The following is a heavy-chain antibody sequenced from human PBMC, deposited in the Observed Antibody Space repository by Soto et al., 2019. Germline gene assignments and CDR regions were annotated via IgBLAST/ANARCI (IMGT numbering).Heavy chain of an antibody. CDR2: INSDGSST. CDR1: GFTFSSYW. J-gene: IGHJ4*02. V-gene: IGHV3-74*01. D-gene: IGHD4-17*01. CDR3: ARLHYGDQHIDY. Sequence: GGSLRLSCAASGFTFSSYWMHWVRQAPGKGLVWVSRINSDGSSTSYADSVKGRFTISRDNAKNTLYLQMNSLRAEDTAVYYCARLHYGDQHIDYWGQGTLVTVSS.